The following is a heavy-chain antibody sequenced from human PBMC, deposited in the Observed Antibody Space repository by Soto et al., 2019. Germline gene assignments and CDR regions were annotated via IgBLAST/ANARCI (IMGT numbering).Heavy chain of an antibody. J-gene: IGHJ4*02. V-gene: IGHV5-51*01. D-gene: IGHD3-10*01. CDR1: GYSFTSYW. CDR3: ARLRSYGSGRYPTELDY. Sequence: LKISCKGSGYSFTSYWIGWVRQMPGKGLEWMGIIYPGDSDTRYSPSFQGQVTISADKSISTAYLQWSSLKASDTAMYYCARLRSYGSGRYPTELDYWSQGTLVTVSS. CDR2: IYPGDSDT.